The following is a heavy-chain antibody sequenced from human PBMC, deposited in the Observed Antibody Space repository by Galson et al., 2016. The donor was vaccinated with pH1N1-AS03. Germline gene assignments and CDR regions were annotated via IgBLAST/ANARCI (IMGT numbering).Heavy chain of an antibody. CDR1: GDSVSGSRGVA. CDR2: TFYWSKWSN. Sequence: CAISGDSVSGSRGVAWNWIGQSPSRGLEWLGRTFYWSKWSNDYAESVKSRITIDPDTSNNQFSLHLNSVTPEDTAIYFCARGKNSGFDYWGQGTLVTVSS. V-gene: IGHV6-1*01. D-gene: IGHD3-10*01. J-gene: IGHJ4*02. CDR3: ARGKNSGFDY.